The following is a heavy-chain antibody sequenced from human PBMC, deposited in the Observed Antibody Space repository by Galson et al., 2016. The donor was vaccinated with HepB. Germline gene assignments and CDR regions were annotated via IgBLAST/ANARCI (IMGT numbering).Heavy chain of an antibody. CDR1: GFIFSIYA. Sequence: SLRLSCAASGFIFSIYAMNWVRQAPGKGLEWVSTIMHSGATTYYADSVRGRFTVSRDNFRNTLYLQMNNLRPEDTAVYYCSNDFGREVYGSSGPWGQGALVTVST. D-gene: IGHD3-22*01. V-gene: IGHV3-23*01. CDR3: SNDFGREVYGSSGP. CDR2: IMHSGATT. J-gene: IGHJ5*02.